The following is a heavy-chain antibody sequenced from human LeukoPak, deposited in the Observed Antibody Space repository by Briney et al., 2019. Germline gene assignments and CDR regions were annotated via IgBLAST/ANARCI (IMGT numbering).Heavy chain of an antibody. CDR1: GFTFSSYA. V-gene: IGHV3-30-3*01. Sequence: GRSLRHSCAASGFTFSSYAMHWVRQAPGKGLEWVAVISYDGSNKYYADSVKGRFTISRDNSKNTLYLQMNSLRAEDTAVYYCAKDARGRPVWVWFDPWGQGTLVTVSS. CDR3: AKDARGRPVWVWFDP. J-gene: IGHJ5*02. CDR2: ISYDGSNK. D-gene: IGHD1-26*01.